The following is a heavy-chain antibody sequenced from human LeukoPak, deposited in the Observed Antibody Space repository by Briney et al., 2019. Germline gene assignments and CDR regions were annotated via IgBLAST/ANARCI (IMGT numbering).Heavy chain of an antibody. J-gene: IGHJ4*02. CDR1: GFTFTNAW. V-gene: IGHV3-15*01. CDR3: TTQGYGYYYFDY. D-gene: IGHD3-16*01. CDR2: IKSKTDGGTT. Sequence: GGSLRLSCAASGFTFTNAWMYWVRQAPEKGLEWVVRIKSKTDGGTTDYAAPVKGRFTISRDDSKNTLFLQMNSLKTEDTAVYYCTTQGYGYYYFDYWGQGTLVTVSS.